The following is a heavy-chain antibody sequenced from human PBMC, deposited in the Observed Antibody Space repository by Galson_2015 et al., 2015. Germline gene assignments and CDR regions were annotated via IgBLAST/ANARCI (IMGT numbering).Heavy chain of an antibody. CDR3: ARLDVSRGYYYGVDY. Sequence: ETLSLTCTVSGGSISRSSYYWGWIRQPPGKGLEWIGNIYYSGSTHYNPSLKSRVTISVDTSKNQFSLKLSSVTTADTAVYYCARLDVSRGYYYGVDYWGQGTLVTVSS. V-gene: IGHV4-39*01. CDR1: GGSISRSSYY. CDR2: IYYSGST. D-gene: IGHD3-22*01. J-gene: IGHJ4*02.